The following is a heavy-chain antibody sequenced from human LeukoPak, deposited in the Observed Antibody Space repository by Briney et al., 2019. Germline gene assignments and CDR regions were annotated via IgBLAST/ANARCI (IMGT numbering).Heavy chain of an antibody. CDR2: IIPIFGTA. J-gene: IGHJ4*02. D-gene: IGHD4-17*01. Sequence: ASVKVPCKASGGTFSSYAISWVRQAPGQGLEWMGGIIPIFGTANYAQKFQGRVTITADESTSTAYMELSSLRSEDTAVYYCARHDYGDIDYWGQGTLVTVSS. V-gene: IGHV1-69*13. CDR3: ARHDYGDIDY. CDR1: GGTFSSYA.